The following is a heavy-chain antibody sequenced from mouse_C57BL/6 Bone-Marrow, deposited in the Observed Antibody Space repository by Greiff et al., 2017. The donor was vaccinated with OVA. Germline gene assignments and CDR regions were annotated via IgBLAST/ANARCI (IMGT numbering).Heavy chain of an antibody. V-gene: IGHV1-64*01. Sequence: QVQLQQPGAELAKPGASVKLSCKASGYTFTSYWMHWVKQRPGQGLEWIGKIHPNSGSPTYNEKFKSKATLTADNSSSTAYMQLRSLTSEYSAVYYYASYYGIGPFDYWGQGTTLTVSS. CDR2: IHPNSGSP. J-gene: IGHJ2*01. CDR1: GYTFTSYW. D-gene: IGHD1-1*01. CDR3: ASYYGIGPFDY.